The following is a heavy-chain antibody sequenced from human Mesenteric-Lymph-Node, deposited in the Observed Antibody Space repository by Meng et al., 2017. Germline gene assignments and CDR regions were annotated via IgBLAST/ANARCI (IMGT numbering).Heavy chain of an antibody. CDR1: GYTFTSYA. Sequence: ASVKVSCKASGYTFTSYAMHWVRQAPGQRLEWMGWINAGNGNTKYSQKFQGRVTITRDTSASTAYMELSSLRSEDTAVYYCARQDSNYLYYYYYGMDVWGQGTMVTVSS. CDR2: INAGNGNT. D-gene: IGHD4-11*01. J-gene: IGHJ6*02. V-gene: IGHV1-3*01. CDR3: ARQDSNYLYYYYYGMDV.